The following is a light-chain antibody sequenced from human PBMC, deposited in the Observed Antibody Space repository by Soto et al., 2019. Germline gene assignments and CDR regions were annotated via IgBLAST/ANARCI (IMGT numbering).Light chain of an antibody. CDR2: SAS. V-gene: IGKV3-20*01. CDR3: LQFRT. CDR1: QTFRNSL. Sequence: EIVLTQSPCTLSLSLGERATLSCRASQTFRNSLVAWHQQKPDQATKLLIYSASSRATSITDRFSGSGSGTDITLTKSRLEPEDFAVHYCLQFRTFGQGTKVDI. J-gene: IGKJ1*01.